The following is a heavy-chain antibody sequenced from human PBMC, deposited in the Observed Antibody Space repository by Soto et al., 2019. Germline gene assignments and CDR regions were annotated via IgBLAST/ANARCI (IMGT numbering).Heavy chain of an antibody. CDR2: ISSHNGNT. Sequence: QVQLVQSGDEVKQPGASVKVSCKASGSTITAYGISWVRQAPGQGLEWMAWISSHNGNTYYAQNLQGRVTMTTDTSTSTAYMELRSLRSDDTAVYYCASSSIAAAGRVDYWGQGALVTVSS. CDR3: ASSSIAAAGRVDY. V-gene: IGHV1-18*01. J-gene: IGHJ4*02. D-gene: IGHD6-13*01. CDR1: GSTITAYG.